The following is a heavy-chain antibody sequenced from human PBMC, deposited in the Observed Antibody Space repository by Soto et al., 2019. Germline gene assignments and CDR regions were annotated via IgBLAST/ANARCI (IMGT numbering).Heavy chain of an antibody. Sequence: GGSLRLSCAASGFTFSSYAMHWVRQAPGKGLEWVAVISYDGSNKYYADSVKGRFTISRDNSKNTLYLQMNSLRAEDTAVYYCAREQYPVTLYYYYGMDVWGQGTTVTVSS. D-gene: IGHD4-4*01. CDR1: GFTFSSYA. J-gene: IGHJ6*02. V-gene: IGHV3-30-3*01. CDR2: ISYDGSNK. CDR3: AREQYPVTLYYYYGMDV.